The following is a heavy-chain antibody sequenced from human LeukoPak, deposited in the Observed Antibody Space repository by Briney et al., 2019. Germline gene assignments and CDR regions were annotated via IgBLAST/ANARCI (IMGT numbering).Heavy chain of an antibody. Sequence: GGSLRLSRTASRLAPRDYAMSSVRQAPGKGLEWVGFIRNKANGGTADYAASVEGRFTISRDDSKTIAYLQMNSLKTEDTAVYYCSRAYSTGWLGINDYWGHGALVTVSS. V-gene: IGHV3-49*04. D-gene: IGHD6-13*01. CDR1: RLAPRDYA. J-gene: IGHJ4*01. CDR2: IRNKANGGTA. CDR3: SRAYSTGWLGINDY.